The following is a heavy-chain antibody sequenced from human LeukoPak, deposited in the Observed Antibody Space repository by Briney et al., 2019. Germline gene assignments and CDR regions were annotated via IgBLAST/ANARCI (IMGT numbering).Heavy chain of an antibody. CDR2: ISYDGSNK. D-gene: IGHD1-26*01. CDR1: GFTFSSYG. Sequence: GGSLRLSCAASGFTFSSYGMHWVRQAPGKGLEWVAVISYDGSNKYYADSVKGRFTISRDNSKNTLYLQMNSLRAEDTAVYYCARAKVGANGGDYFDYWGQGTLVTVSS. J-gene: IGHJ4*02. CDR3: ARAKVGANGGDYFDY. V-gene: IGHV3-30*03.